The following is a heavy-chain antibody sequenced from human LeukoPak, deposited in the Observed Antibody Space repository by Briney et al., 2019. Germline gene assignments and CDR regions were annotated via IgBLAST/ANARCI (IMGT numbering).Heavy chain of an antibody. Sequence: SETLSLTCTVSGGSFKNNSYSWGWIRQSPGKGLEWIGYINYSGSTYYNPSLKSRVTISVDTSKNHFSLRLSSVTAADTAVYYCARYGSGSTWFDPWGQGTLVTVSS. D-gene: IGHD3-10*01. CDR1: GGSFKNNSYS. CDR3: ARYGSGSTWFDP. V-gene: IGHV4-30-4*08. CDR2: INYSGST. J-gene: IGHJ5*02.